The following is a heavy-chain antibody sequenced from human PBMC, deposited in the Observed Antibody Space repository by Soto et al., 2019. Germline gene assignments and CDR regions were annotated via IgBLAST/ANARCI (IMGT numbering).Heavy chain of an antibody. D-gene: IGHD5-18*01. J-gene: IGHJ4*02. CDR3: AKIRYSYGGTAL. CDR1: GFTFSYYA. V-gene: IGHV3-23*01. CDR2: IGGSGDRT. Sequence: VQLLASGGGLVQPGGSLRLSCAASGFTFSYYAMPWVRQAPGKGLEWVSTIGGSGDRTYYADSVKGRFTISRDNSKNTLYLQMDGLRAEDTAVYFCAKIRYSYGGTALWGQGTLVTVSS.